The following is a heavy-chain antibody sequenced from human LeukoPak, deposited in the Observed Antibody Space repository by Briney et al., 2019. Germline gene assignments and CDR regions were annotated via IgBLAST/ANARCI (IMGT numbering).Heavy chain of an antibody. CDR3: ARDGFRRRYYDSRQNWFDP. CDR2: IYTSGST. D-gene: IGHD3-22*01. CDR1: GGSISSYY. V-gene: IGHV4-4*07. Sequence: PSETLSLTCTVSGGSISSYYWSWIRQPAGKGLEWIGRIYTSGSTNYNPSLKSRVTMSVGTSKNQFSLKLSSVTAADTAVYYCARDGFRRRYYDSRQNWFDPWGQGTLVTVSS. J-gene: IGHJ5*02.